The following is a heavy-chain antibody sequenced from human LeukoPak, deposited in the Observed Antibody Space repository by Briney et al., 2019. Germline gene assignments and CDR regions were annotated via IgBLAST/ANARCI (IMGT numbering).Heavy chain of an antibody. V-gene: IGHV3-7*03. CDR1: GFTFTSSW. J-gene: IGHJ6*03. CDR2: MKQDGNEE. D-gene: IGHD6-6*01. Sequence: PGGSLRLSCAASGFTFTSSWMSWVRQTPGKGLEWVANMKQDGNEEYYVDSVRGRFTISRDNAKNSLYLQMNSLRAEDTAVYYCARSNYYFYYMDVWAKGTTVTISS. CDR3: ARSNYYFYYMDV.